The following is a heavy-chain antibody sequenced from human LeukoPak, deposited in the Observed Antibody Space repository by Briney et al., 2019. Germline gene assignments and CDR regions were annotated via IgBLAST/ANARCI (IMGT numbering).Heavy chain of an antibody. CDR2: IKQDGSEK. Sequence: GGSLRLSCAASEFTFSSYWMSWVRQAPGKGLEWVANIKQDGSEKYYVDSVKGRFTISRDNAKNSLYLQMNSLRAEDTAVYYCARVSDTGYGYWGQGTLVTVSS. CDR3: ARVSDTGYGY. V-gene: IGHV3-7*01. J-gene: IGHJ4*02. CDR1: EFTFSSYW. D-gene: IGHD5-12*01.